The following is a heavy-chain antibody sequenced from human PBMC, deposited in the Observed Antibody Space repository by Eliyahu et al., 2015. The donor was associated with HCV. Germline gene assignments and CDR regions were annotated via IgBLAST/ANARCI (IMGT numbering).Heavy chain of an antibody. CDR1: GGSITTYY. Sequence: QVQLQESGPGLVKPSETLSLTCTVXGGSITTYYWSWIRQPPGKGLEWIGYIYYSGXATYNPSLKSRVTISVDTSKNQFSLKLSSVTAADTAVYYCASGGGGIAVAGTGGWFDPWGQGTLVTVSS. D-gene: IGHD6-19*01. CDR2: IYYSGXA. V-gene: IGHV4-59*01. CDR3: ASGGGGIAVAGTGGWFDP. J-gene: IGHJ5*02.